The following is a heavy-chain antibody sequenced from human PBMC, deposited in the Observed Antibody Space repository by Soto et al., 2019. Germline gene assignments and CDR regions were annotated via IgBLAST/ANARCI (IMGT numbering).Heavy chain of an antibody. Sequence: PGGSMRLSCAASGFTFSSYAMSWVRQAPGKGLERVSAISGSGGSTYYADSVKGRFTISRDNSKNTLYLQMNSLRAEDTAVYYCAKVIAAAGPNWFDPWGQGTLVTVSS. CDR3: AKVIAAAGPNWFDP. V-gene: IGHV3-23*01. CDR1: GFTFSSYA. D-gene: IGHD6-13*01. J-gene: IGHJ5*02. CDR2: ISGSGGST.